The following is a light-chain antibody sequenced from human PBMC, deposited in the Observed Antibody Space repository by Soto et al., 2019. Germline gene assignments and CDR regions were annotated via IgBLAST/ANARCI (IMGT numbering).Light chain of an antibody. J-gene: IGKJ1*01. Sequence: EIVMTQSPATLSVSPGERATLSCRAGQSVSSNLAWYQQKPGQAPRLLIYGASTRATGIPARFSGSGSGKEFTLTISSLQSEDFAVYYCQQYNNWPRTFGQGTKVDIK. CDR3: QQYNNWPRT. CDR1: QSVSSN. V-gene: IGKV3-15*01. CDR2: GAS.